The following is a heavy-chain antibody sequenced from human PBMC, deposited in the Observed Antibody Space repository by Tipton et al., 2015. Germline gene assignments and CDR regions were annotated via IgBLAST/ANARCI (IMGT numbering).Heavy chain of an antibody. Sequence: TLYLTCTFSGGSVSSGTYYWSWIRQPTGKELEWIGYIYYSGSTNYNPSLKSRVTISVDTSKNQFSLKLSSVTAAYTAVYYCACQDYDSLTRDYQTVDYWGQGTRVTVSS. J-gene: IGHJ4*02. V-gene: IGHV4-61*01. CDR2: IYYSGST. CDR3: ACQDYDSLTRDYQTVDY. D-gene: IGHD3-9*01. CDR1: GGSVSSGTYY.